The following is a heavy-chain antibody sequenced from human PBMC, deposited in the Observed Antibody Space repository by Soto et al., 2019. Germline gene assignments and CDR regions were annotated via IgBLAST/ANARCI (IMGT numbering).Heavy chain of an antibody. CDR3: ARRKQGYSSGWPFFDY. V-gene: IGHV4-34*01. CDR1: GGSFSGYY. CDR2: INHSGST. Sequence: SETLSLTCAVYGGSFSGYYWSWIRQPPGKGLEWIGEINHSGSTNYNPSLKSRVTISVDTSKNQFSLKLSSVTAADTAVYYRARRKQGYSSGWPFFDYWGQGTLVTVSS. D-gene: IGHD6-19*01. J-gene: IGHJ4*02.